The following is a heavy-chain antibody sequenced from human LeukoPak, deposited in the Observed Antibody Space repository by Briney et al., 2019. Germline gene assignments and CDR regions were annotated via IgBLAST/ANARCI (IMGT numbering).Heavy chain of an antibody. CDR3: AREEALLLGFYYYYYGMDV. V-gene: IGHV3-7*01. Sequence: GGSLRLSCAASGFSFGSFWMTWIRQAPGKGLEWVGHINEDGSQTNYIDSVTGRFTISRDNTKDSLYLQMNSLRAEDTAVYYCAREEALLLGFYYYYYGMDVWGQGTTVTVSS. CDR2: INEDGSQT. CDR1: GFSFGSFW. D-gene: IGHD2-15*01. J-gene: IGHJ6*02.